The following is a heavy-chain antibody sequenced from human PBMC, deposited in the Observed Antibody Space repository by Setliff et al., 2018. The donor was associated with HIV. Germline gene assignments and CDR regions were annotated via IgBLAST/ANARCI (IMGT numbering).Heavy chain of an antibody. Sequence: GGSLRLSCAASGFTFSSYGMHWVRQAPGKGLEWVAVIWYDGSNKYYADSVKGRFTISGDNSKNTLYLQMNSLRAEDTAVYYCAKDLVTTTGPDYWGQGTRVTVSS. V-gene: IGHV3-33*06. CDR3: AKDLVTTTGPDY. CDR2: IWYDGSNK. D-gene: IGHD1-1*01. CDR1: GFTFSSYG. J-gene: IGHJ4*02.